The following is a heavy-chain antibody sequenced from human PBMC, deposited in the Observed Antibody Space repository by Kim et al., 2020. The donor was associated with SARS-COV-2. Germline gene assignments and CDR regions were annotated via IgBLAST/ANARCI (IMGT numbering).Heavy chain of an antibody. CDR3: ARHTPTYYYDSSGYPDY. D-gene: IGHD3-22*01. CDR1: GGSISSSSYY. Sequence: SETLSLTCTVSGGSISSSSYYWGWIRQPPGKGLEWIGSIYYSGSTYYNPSLKSRVTISVDTSKNQFSLKLSSVTAADTAVYYCARHTPTYYYDSSGYPDYWGQGTLVTVSS. CDR2: IYYSGST. V-gene: IGHV4-39*01. J-gene: IGHJ4*02.